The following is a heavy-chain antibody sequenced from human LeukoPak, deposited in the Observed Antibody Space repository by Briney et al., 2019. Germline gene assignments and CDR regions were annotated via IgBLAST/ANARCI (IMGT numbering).Heavy chain of an antibody. J-gene: IGHJ4*02. CDR3: ARAGAYSSAALDY. Sequence: PSETLSLTCTVSGGSISSSSYYWGWIRQPPGKGLEWIGSIYYSGSTYYNPSLKSRVTISVDTSKNQFSLKVSSVTAADTAVYYCARAGAYSSAALDYWGQGTLVTVSS. V-gene: IGHV4-39*07. D-gene: IGHD6-19*01. CDR1: GGSISSSSYY. CDR2: IYYSGST.